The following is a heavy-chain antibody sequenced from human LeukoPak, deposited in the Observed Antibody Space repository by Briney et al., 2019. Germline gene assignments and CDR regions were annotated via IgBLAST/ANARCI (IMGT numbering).Heavy chain of an antibody. CDR1: GFTVSSNY. CDR2: IHSGGST. CDR3: ARGIKETGDPGY. Sequence: GGSLRLSCAASGFTVSSNYMSWVRQAPGKGLEWVSAIHSGGSTYYADSVQGRFTVSRDNSKNTLYLQLNSLRAEDTAVYYCARGIKETGDPGYWGQGTLVTVSS. V-gene: IGHV3-66*01. J-gene: IGHJ4*02. D-gene: IGHD7-27*01.